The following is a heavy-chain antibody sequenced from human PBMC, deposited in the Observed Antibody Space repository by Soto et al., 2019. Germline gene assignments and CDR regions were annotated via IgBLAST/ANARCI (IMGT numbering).Heavy chain of an antibody. CDR1: GGSISSYY. CDR3: ARHVIDYGDFGALDY. J-gene: IGHJ4*02. CDR2: IYYSGST. D-gene: IGHD4-17*01. Sequence: SETLSLTCTVSGGSISSYYWSWIRQPPGKGLEWIGYIYYSGSTNYNPSLKSRVSISVDTSKNQFSLKLSSVTAADTAVYYCARHVIDYGDFGALDYWGQGTLVTVSS. V-gene: IGHV4-59*01.